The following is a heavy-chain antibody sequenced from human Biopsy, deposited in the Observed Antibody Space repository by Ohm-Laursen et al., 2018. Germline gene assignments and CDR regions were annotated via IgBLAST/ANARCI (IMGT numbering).Heavy chain of an antibody. Sequence: SETLSLTCAVYGESFNGYYWSWIRQTPGKGLEWIGEINHSGGTNYNPSLKSRVTISVDTSKNQFSLKVRSVAAADTAVYYCVRGVDYYDPYYYYALDVWGQGTTVTVSS. J-gene: IGHJ6*02. CDR1: GESFNGYY. CDR2: INHSGGT. D-gene: IGHD3-22*01. CDR3: VRGVDYYDPYYYYALDV. V-gene: IGHV4-34*01.